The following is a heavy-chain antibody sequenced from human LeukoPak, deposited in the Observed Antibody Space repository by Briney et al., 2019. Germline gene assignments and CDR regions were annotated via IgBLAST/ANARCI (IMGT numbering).Heavy chain of an antibody. J-gene: IGHJ4*02. CDR1: GYTFRRFW. D-gene: IGHD2-15*01. CDR2: FYPGDSEA. V-gene: IGHV5-51*01. Sequence: GESLKISCMGSGYTFRRFWIAWVRQKPDKGLEWMGLFYPGDSEARYTPSFQGQVTMSADKSISTAYLQWSSLQASDTAIYFCARQWECTGGSCYPNYFDSWDQGTLVTVSS. CDR3: ARQWECTGGSCYPNYFDS.